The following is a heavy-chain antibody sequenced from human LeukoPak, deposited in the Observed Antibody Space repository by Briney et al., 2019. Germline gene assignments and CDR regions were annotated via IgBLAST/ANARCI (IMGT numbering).Heavy chain of an antibody. CDR3: AGGYRSGWYAIEY. J-gene: IGHJ4*02. Sequence: PGGSLRLSCAASGFTFSSYAMNWVRQAPGKGLEWVSAISETGVSAYYADSVKGRFTISRDNSKKTLFLHMNSLRAEDTAVYFCAGGYRSGWYAIEYWGQGTLVTVSP. CDR1: GFTFSSYA. D-gene: IGHD6-19*01. V-gene: IGHV3-23*01. CDR2: ISETGVSA.